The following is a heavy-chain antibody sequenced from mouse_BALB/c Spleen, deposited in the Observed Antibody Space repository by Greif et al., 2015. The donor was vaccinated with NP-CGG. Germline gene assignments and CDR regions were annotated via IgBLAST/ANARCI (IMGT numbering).Heavy chain of an antibody. D-gene: IGHD2-14*01. J-gene: IGHJ2*01. CDR3: AREGYRYEGY. CDR1: GFTFSSYG. CDR2: INSNGGST. V-gene: IGHV5-6-3*01. Sequence: DVHLVESGGGLVQPGGSLKLSCAASGFTFSSYGMSWVRQTPDKRLELVATINSNGGSTYYPDSVKGRFTISRNNAKNTLYLQMSSLKSEDTAMYYCAREGYRYEGYWGQGTTLTVSS.